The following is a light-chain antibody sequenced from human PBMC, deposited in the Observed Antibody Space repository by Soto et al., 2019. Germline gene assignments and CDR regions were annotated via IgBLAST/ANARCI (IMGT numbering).Light chain of an antibody. CDR2: DVT. CDR3: CSYAGSSSFL. V-gene: IGLV2-11*01. CDR1: SSDVGAYNY. J-gene: IGLJ1*01. Sequence: QSALTQPRSVSGSPGQSVTISCTGTSSDVGAYNYVSWYQQLPGKAPKVIIYDVTKRPSGVPDRFSGSKSGNTASLTISGLQAEDEADYYCCSYAGSSSFLFGTGTKLTVL.